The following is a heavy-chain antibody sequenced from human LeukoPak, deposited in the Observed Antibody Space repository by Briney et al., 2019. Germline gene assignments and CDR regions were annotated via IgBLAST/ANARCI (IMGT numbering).Heavy chain of an antibody. D-gene: IGHD3-10*01. V-gene: IGHV3-43D*03. CDR2: ISWGGGTT. Sequence: GGSLRLPCAASGFTFEDYAMHWVRQPPGKGLEWVSLISWGGGTTYYADSVKGRFTISRDNSKNSLFLQMNSLRPEDSALYYCSRGVVIDFYYYYMDVWGKGTTVTVSS. J-gene: IGHJ6*03. CDR3: SRGVVIDFYYYYMDV. CDR1: GFTFEDYA.